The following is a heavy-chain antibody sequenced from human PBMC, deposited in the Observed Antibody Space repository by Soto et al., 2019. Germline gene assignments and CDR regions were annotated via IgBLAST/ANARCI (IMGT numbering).Heavy chain of an antibody. Sequence: ASVKVSCKASGYTFTSYAMHWVRQAPGQRLEWMGWMNPNSGNTGYAQKFQGRVTMTRNTSISTAYMELSSLRSEDTAVYYWARERKGMDVGGQGTTVTVSS. V-gene: IGHV1-8*02. CDR3: ARERKGMDV. CDR1: GYTFTSYA. J-gene: IGHJ6*02. CDR2: MNPNSGNT.